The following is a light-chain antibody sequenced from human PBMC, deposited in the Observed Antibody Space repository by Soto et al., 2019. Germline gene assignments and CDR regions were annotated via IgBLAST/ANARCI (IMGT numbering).Light chain of an antibody. J-gene: IGLJ1*01. CDR2: DVS. CDR1: SSDVGGYNY. V-gene: IGLV2-14*01. CDR3: SSYTSNSTPYV. Sequence: QSALTKPASVSGSPGQSITIFCTGTSSDVGGYNYVSWYQQHPGKAPKLMIYDVSNRTLGVSNRFSGSKSGNTASLTISGVQAQDEADYYCSSYTSNSTPYVFGSGTKATV.